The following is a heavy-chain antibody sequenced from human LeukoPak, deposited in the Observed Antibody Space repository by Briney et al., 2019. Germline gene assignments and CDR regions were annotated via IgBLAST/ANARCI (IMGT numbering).Heavy chain of an antibody. V-gene: IGHV4-59*01. D-gene: IGHD3-22*01. Sequence: TSETLSLTCTVSGGSISSYYWSWIRQPPGKGLEWIGYIYYSGSTNYNPSLKSRVTISVDTSKNQFSLKLSSGTAADTAVYYCASSGDSSGYYLYYFDYWGQGTLVTVSS. CDR3: ASSGDSSGYYLYYFDY. CDR1: GGSISSYY. J-gene: IGHJ4*02. CDR2: IYYSGST.